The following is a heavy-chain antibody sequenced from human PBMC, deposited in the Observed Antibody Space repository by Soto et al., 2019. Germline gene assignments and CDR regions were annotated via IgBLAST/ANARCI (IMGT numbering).Heavy chain of an antibody. CDR2: INAGGGYT. CDR3: TRGGAIVVVTASFDY. CDR1: GYSFTNYY. Sequence: ASVKVSCKASGYSFTNYYMHWVRQAPGQGLEWMGTINAGGGYTTYAQRFQGRVTMTRDTSTSTVSMELSSLRYEDTALYYCTRGGAIVVVTASFDYWGQG. V-gene: IGHV1-46*03. J-gene: IGHJ4*02. D-gene: IGHD2-21*02.